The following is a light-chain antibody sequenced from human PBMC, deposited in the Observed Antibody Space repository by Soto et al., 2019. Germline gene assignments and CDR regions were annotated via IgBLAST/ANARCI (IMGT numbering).Light chain of an antibody. J-gene: IGLJ2*01. CDR2: STN. CDR1: SGSVSTSYY. Sequence: VVTQEPSFSVSPGGTVTLTCGLSSGSVSTSYYPSWYQQTPGQAPRTLIYSTNTRSSGVPDRFSGSILGNKAALTITGAQADDESHYYCVLFMGSGISVFGGGTKLTVL. V-gene: IGLV8-61*01. CDR3: VLFMGSGISV.